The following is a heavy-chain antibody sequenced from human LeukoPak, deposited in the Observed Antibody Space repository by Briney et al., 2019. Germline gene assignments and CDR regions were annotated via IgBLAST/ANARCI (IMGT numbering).Heavy chain of an antibody. CDR1: GFTFSSYA. V-gene: IGHV3-30*01. J-gene: IGHJ4*02. CDR2: ISYDGSNK. CDR3: ARDLTMTTVTPTLDY. D-gene: IGHD4-17*01. Sequence: PGGSLRLSCAASGFTFSSYAMHWVRQAPGKGLEWVAVISYDGSNKYYADSVKGRFTISRDNSKNTLYLQMNSLRAEDTAVYYCARDLTMTTVTPTLDYWGQGTLVTVSS.